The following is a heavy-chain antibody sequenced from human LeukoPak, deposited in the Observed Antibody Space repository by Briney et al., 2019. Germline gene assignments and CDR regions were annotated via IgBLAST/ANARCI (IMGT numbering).Heavy chain of an antibody. Sequence: GGSLRLSCAASGFTFSDYGMNWVRQAPGKGLEWLSGISPRGGGTYYADSVKGRFTISRDDSKNTLSLQMNSLRVEDTAVYYCGRDLAWGAFDYWGQGTLVTVSS. CDR1: GFTFSDYG. CDR3: GRDLAWGAFDY. D-gene: IGHD7-27*01. V-gene: IGHV3-23*01. J-gene: IGHJ4*02. CDR2: ISPRGGGT.